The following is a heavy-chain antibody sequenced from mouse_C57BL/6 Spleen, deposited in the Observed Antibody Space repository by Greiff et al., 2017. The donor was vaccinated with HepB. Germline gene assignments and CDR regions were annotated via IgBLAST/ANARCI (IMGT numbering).Heavy chain of an antibody. Sequence: VKLMESGPGLVQPSQSLSITCTVSGFSLTSYGVHWVRQSPGKGLEWLGVIWRGGSTDYNAAFMSRLSITKDNSKSQVFFKMNSLQADDTAIYYCAIPLGRGEPWFAYWGQGTLVTVSA. CDR1: GFSLTSYG. J-gene: IGHJ3*01. CDR2: IWRGGST. V-gene: IGHV2-5*01. D-gene: IGHD4-1*01. CDR3: AIPLGRGEPWFAY.